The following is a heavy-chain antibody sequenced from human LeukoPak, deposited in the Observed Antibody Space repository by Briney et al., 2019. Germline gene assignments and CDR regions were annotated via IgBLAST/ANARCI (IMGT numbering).Heavy chain of an antibody. D-gene: IGHD2-2*02. CDR1: GGSFSGYY. CDR3: ARNYCSSTSCNTVSGFDP. CDR2: INHSGST. V-gene: IGHV4-34*01. J-gene: IGHJ5*02. Sequence: SETLSLTCAVYGGSFSGYYWSWIRQPPGKGLEWIGEINHSGSTNYNPSLKSRVTISVDTSKNQFSLKLSSVTAADTAVYYCARNYCSSTSCNTVSGFDPWGQGTLVSVSS.